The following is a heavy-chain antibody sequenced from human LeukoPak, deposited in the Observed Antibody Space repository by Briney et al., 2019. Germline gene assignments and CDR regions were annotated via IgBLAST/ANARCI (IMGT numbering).Heavy chain of an antibody. CDR3: ARARRGTADY. CDR2: INHSGST. J-gene: IGHJ4*02. Sequence: TSSETLSLTCAVYGGSFSGYYWSWIRQPPGKGLEWIGEINHSGSTNYNPSLKSRVTISVDTSENQFSLKLSSVTAADTAMYYCARARRGTADYWGQGTLVTVSS. CDR1: GGSFSGYY. V-gene: IGHV4-34*01. D-gene: IGHD1-26*01.